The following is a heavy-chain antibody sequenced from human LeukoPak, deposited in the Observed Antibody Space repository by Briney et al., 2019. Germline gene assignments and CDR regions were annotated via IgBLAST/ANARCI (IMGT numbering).Heavy chain of an antibody. CDR3: ARDVLRYFDWCSNWFDP. V-gene: IGHV1-46*01. D-gene: IGHD3-9*01. CDR1: GYTFTSYY. CDR2: INPSGGST. Sequence: ASVKVSCKASGYTFTSYYMHWVRQAPGQGLEWMGIINPSGGSTSYAQKFQGRVTMTRDTSTSTVYMELSSLRSEDTAVYYCARDVLRYFDWCSNWFDPWGQGTLVTVSS. J-gene: IGHJ5*02.